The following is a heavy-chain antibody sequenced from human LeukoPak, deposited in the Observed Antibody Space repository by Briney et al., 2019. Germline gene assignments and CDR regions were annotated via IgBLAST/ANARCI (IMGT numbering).Heavy chain of an antibody. Sequence: SETLSLTCAVYGGSFSNYYWSWIRQSPGKGLEWIGEITHSGSTNYNPSLKSRVTISVDTSKNQFSLKLTSVTAADTSVYYCARGSHDYGDFYLFDYWGQGTLVTVSS. CDR2: ITHSGST. CDR1: GGSFSNYY. D-gene: IGHD4-17*01. V-gene: IGHV4-34*01. J-gene: IGHJ4*02. CDR3: ARGSHDYGDFYLFDY.